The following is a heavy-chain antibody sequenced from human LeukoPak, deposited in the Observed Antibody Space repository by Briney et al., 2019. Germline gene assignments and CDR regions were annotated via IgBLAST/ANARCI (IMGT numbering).Heavy chain of an antibody. CDR2: ISGSGGST. J-gene: IGHJ4*02. D-gene: IGHD5-12*01. Sequence: PGGSLRLSCAASGFTFSSYAMSWVRQAPGKGLEWVSAISGSGGSTYYADSEKGRFTISRDNSKNTLYLQMNSLRAEDTAVYYCAKDRGGYGDYFDYWGQGTLVTVSP. CDR1: GFTFSSYA. V-gene: IGHV3-23*01. CDR3: AKDRGGYGDYFDY.